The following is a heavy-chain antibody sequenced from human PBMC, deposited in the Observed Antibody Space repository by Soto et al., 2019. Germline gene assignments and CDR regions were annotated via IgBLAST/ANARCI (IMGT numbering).Heavy chain of an antibody. CDR1: GFTFSSYA. CDR2: ISGSGGSI. CDR3: AKLRGGGGGFDY. Sequence: GGSLRLSCAASGFTFSSYAMSWVRQAPGKGLEWVSAISGSGGSIYYADSVKGRFTISRDNSKNTLYLQMNSLRAEDTAVYYCAKLRGGGGGFDYWGQGTLVTVSS. V-gene: IGHV3-23*01. J-gene: IGHJ4*02. D-gene: IGHD2-15*01.